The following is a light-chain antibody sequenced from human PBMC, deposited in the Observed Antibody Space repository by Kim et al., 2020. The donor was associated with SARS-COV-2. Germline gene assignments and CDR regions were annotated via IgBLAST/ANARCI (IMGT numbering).Light chain of an antibody. CDR2: GAS. Sequence: EIVLTQSPATLSLSPGERATLSCRASQSVSSSYLCWYQQKPGQAPMLLIYGASSRATGIPDRCSGSGCGTDFTLTISRLEPEDVAVYYWQQYGSSPQTFGQGTKVDIK. J-gene: IGKJ1*01. CDR1: QSVSSSY. CDR3: QQYGSSPQT. V-gene: IGKV3-20*01.